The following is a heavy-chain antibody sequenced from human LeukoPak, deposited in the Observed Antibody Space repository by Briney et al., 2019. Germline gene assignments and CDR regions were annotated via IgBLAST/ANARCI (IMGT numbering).Heavy chain of an antibody. CDR2: ITGSGDST. D-gene: IGHD6-19*01. CDR3: ATSWLALDY. J-gene: IGHJ4*02. CDR1: GFTFNNYA. Sequence: GGSLRLSCAASGFTFNNYAMSWVRQAPGMGLEWVSTITGSGDSTYYADSVKGRFTISRDNSKNTLYLQMNSLRAEDTAVYYCATSWLALDYWGQGTLVTVSS. V-gene: IGHV3-23*01.